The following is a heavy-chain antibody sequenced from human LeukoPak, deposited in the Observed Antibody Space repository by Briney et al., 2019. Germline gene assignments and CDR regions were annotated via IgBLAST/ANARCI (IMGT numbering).Heavy chain of an antibody. CDR3: ARDFTGIAVAGTGD. CDR2: ISWNSGSI. V-gene: IGHV3-9*01. D-gene: IGHD6-19*01. J-gene: IGHJ4*02. Sequence: GRSLRLSCAASGFTFDDYAMHWVRQAPGKGLEWVSGISWNSGSIGYADSVKGRFTISRDNAKNSLYLQMNSLRAEDTAVYYCARDFTGIAVAGTGDWGQGTLVTVSS. CDR1: GFTFDDYA.